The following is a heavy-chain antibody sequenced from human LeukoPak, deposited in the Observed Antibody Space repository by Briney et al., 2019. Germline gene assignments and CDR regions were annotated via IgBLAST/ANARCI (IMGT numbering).Heavy chain of an antibody. D-gene: IGHD3-22*01. V-gene: IGHV3-23*01. Sequence: GGSLRLSCAASGFTFSSYAMSWVRQAPGMGLEWVSAISGSGGSTYYADSVKGRFTISRDNSKNTLYLQMNSLRAEDTAVYYCAKDRYYYDSSGYWPFDYWGQGTLVTVSS. CDR3: AKDRYYYDSSGYWPFDY. CDR2: ISGSGGST. CDR1: GFTFSSYA. J-gene: IGHJ4*02.